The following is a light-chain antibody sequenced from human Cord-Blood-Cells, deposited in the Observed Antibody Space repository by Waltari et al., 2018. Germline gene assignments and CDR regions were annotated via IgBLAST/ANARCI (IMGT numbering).Light chain of an antibody. Sequence: QSALTQPPSASGSPGQSVTISCTGTSSDVGGYNYVSWSQQHPGKAPKLVIYEVSKRPSGVPDRFSGSKSGNTASLTVSGLQAEDEADYYCSSYAGSNNLVFGGGTKLTVL. CDR1: SSDVGGYNY. CDR3: SSYAGSNNLV. J-gene: IGLJ2*01. V-gene: IGLV2-8*01. CDR2: EVS.